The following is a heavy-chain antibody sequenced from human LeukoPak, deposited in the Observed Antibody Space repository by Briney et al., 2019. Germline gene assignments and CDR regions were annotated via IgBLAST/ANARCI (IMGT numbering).Heavy chain of an antibody. CDR3: ARVSWFPGTSYYYMDV. Sequence: PSETLSLTCTVSGGSINSYYWTWIRQPPGKGLEWIGYIQYSGSTNYNPSLKSRVTISVDTSKNQFSLKLGSVTAADTAVYYCARVSWFPGTSYYYMDVWGKGTTVTVSS. CDR2: IQYSGST. CDR1: GGSINSYY. V-gene: IGHV4-59*01. D-gene: IGHD1-1*01. J-gene: IGHJ6*03.